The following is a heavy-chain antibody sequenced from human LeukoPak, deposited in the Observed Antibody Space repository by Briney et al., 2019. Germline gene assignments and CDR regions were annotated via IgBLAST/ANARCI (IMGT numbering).Heavy chain of an antibody. CDR3: AIGDKYGYPK. CDR2: IFIDGSGT. V-gene: IGHV3-74*01. J-gene: IGHJ4*02. Sequence: GGSLRLSCAASGFNFHDYAMHWVRQGPGKGLVWVSRIFIDGSGTSYADSVKGRFTISRDNAKNTLYLQMNSLRVEDTAVYYCAIGDKYGYPKWGQGTLVTVST. CDR1: GFNFHDYA. D-gene: IGHD5-18*01.